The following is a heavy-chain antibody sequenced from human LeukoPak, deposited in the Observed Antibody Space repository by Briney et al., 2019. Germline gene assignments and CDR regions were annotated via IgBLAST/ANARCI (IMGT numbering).Heavy chain of an antibody. V-gene: IGHV1-69*04. CDR2: IIPILGIA. CDR3: ASSKGGATLNWFDP. Sequence: GASVKVSCKASGGTFSSYAISWVRQAPGQGLEWMERIIPILGIANYAQKFQGRVTITADKSTSTAYMELSSLRSEDTAVYYCASSKGGATLNWFDPWGQGTLVTVSS. CDR1: GGTFSSYA. D-gene: IGHD1-26*01. J-gene: IGHJ5*02.